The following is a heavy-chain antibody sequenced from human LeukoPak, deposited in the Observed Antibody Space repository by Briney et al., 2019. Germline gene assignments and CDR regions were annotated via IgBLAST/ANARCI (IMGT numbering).Heavy chain of an antibody. D-gene: IGHD2-15*01. V-gene: IGHV4-39*01. CDR1: GGSISSSTYY. CDR3: ARYRVSSTHPHYYMDV. J-gene: IGHJ6*03. CDR2: IYYSGNT. Sequence: PSETLSLTCTVSGGSISSSTYYWGWIRQPPGKGLEWIGTIYYSGNTYYNPSLKSRVPISVDTSKNQFSLKLSSVTASDTAVYYCARYRVSSTHPHYYMDVWGKGTTVTVSS.